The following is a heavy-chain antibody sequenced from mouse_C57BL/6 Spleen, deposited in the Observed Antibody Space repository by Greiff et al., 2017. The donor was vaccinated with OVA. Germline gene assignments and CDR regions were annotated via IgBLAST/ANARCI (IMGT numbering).Heavy chain of an antibody. Sequence: EVMLVESGGGLVQPGGSMKLSCAASGFTFSDAWMDWVRQSPEKGLEWVAEIRNKANNHATYSAESVKGRFTISRDDSKSSVYLQMNSLRAEDTGIYYCTRMYYYGSSYWYFDVWGTGTTVTVSS. V-gene: IGHV6-6*01. D-gene: IGHD1-1*01. CDR1: GFTFSDAW. J-gene: IGHJ1*03. CDR3: TRMYYYGSSYWYFDV. CDR2: IRNKANNHAT.